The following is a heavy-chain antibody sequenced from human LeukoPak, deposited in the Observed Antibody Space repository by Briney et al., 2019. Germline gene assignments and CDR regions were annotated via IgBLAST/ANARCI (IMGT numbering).Heavy chain of an antibody. D-gene: IGHD6-6*01. CDR2: ISYDGSNK. CDR3: ARDENPSSSSILDY. Sequence: GSLRLSCAASTFTFSSYGMHWVRQAPGKGLEWVAVISYDGSNKYYADSVKGRFTISRDNSKNTLYLQMNSPRAEDTAVYYCARDENPSSSSILDYWGQGTLVTVSS. CDR1: TFTFSSYG. V-gene: IGHV3-30*19. J-gene: IGHJ4*02.